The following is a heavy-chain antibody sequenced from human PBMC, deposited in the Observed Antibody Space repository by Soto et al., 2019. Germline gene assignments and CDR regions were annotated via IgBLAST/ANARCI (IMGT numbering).Heavy chain of an antibody. J-gene: IGHJ6*02. V-gene: IGHV5-51*03. CDR3: AASIFYYGMDV. CDR2: IYPGDSDT. CDR1: VYTFTNYW. Sequence: GESLNISWKCSVYTFTNYWIGWVRQMPGKGLELMGIIYPGDSDTKYNPSFQGQVTMSAAKSITTTYLRWTSLKASDTAIYYCAASIFYYGMDVWGQGTTVTVSS.